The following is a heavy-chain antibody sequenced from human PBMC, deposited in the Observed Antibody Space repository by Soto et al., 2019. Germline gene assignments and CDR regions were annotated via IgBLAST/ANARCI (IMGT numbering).Heavy chain of an antibody. D-gene: IGHD3-22*01. CDR1: GVTVSDKDSY. CDR3: ARVSYYDTSGAFDF. V-gene: IGHV4-39*01. Sequence: QLQLQESGPGLVKPSETLSLACNVSGVTVSDKDSYWGWVRQPPGQGPEWIATIYSSGRTDYHPSLKSRLTISADTSKNQISLKRGSGPAADVAIYYCARVSYYDTSGAFDFWGQGTLVTVSS. J-gene: IGHJ4*02. CDR2: IYSSGRT.